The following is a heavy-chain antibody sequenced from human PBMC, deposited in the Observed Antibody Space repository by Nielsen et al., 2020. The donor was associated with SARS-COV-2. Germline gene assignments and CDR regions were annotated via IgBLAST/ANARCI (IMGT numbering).Heavy chain of an antibody. CDR3: ATRGSGLDV. V-gene: IGHV3-9*01. Sequence: SLKISCAVSGFSFNDYAMHWVRQAPGKGLEWVSGISWNSGSIGYADSVKGRFTISRDNAKNSLYLQMNSLRAEDTALYYCATRGSGLDVWGQGTTVTVSS. J-gene: IGHJ6*02. D-gene: IGHD3-10*01. CDR2: ISWNSGSI. CDR1: GFSFNDYA.